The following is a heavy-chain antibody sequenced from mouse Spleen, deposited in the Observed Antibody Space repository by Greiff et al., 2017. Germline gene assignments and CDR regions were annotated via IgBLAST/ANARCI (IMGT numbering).Heavy chain of an antibody. Sequence: EVMLVESGGGLVKPGGSLKLSCAASGFTFSSYAMSWVRQTPEKRLEWVATISSGGSYTYYPDSVKGRFTISRDNAKNTLYLQMSSLRSEDTAMYYCARHEDWDAWFAYWGQGTLVTVSA. CDR3: ARHEDWDAWFAY. CDR1: GFTFSSYA. CDR2: ISSGGSYT. D-gene: IGHD4-1*01. V-gene: IGHV5-9-1*01. J-gene: IGHJ3*01.